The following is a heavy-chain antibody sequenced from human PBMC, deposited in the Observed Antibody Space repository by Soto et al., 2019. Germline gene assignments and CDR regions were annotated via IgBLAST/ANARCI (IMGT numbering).Heavy chain of an antibody. CDR2: MSGSGDNT. D-gene: IGHD6-13*01. J-gene: IGHJ4*02. CDR1: GFTFSSYA. Sequence: GGSLRLSCAASGFTFSSYAMSWVRQAPRKGPEWVSAMSGSGDNTYYADSVKGRFTISRDNSKNALYLQMNSLRAEDMAVYYCAKNPRPAAGTNYFDYWGQGTLVTVSS. V-gene: IGHV3-23*01. CDR3: AKNPRPAAGTNYFDY.